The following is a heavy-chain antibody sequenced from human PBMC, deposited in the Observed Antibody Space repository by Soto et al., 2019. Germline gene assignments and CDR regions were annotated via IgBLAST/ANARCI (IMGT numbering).Heavy chain of an antibody. D-gene: IGHD4-17*01. V-gene: IGHV4-59*01. CDR2: IYYSGST. J-gene: IGHJ4*02. CDR3: ARGYGDYVLDY. Sequence: QVQLQESGPGLVKPSETLSLTCTVSGVSISGYYWSWIRQPPGKGLEWIGYIYYSGSTNYNPSLKSRVNRTEDTSKNQFSLKLSSVTAADTAVYYCARGYGDYVLDYWGQGTLVTVSS. CDR1: GVSISGYY.